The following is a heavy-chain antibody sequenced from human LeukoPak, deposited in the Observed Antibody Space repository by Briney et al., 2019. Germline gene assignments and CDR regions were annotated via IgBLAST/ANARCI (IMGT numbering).Heavy chain of an antibody. CDR2: IYYSGST. D-gene: IGHD5-24*01. V-gene: IGHV4-39*01. Sequence: SETLSLTCTVSGGSTSSSSYYWGWIRQPPGKGLEWIGSIYYSGSTYYNPSLKSRVTISVDTSKNQFSLKLSSVTAADTAVYYCASSKRWLQLNYFDYWGQGTLVTVSS. J-gene: IGHJ4*02. CDR1: GGSTSSSSYY. CDR3: ASSKRWLQLNYFDY.